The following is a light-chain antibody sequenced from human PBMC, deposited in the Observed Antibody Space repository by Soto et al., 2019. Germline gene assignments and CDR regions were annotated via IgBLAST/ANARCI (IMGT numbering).Light chain of an antibody. CDR1: QDIRSY. J-gene: IGKJ2*01. Sequence: DIQMPQSPSSLSASVGDRVTITCQASQDIRSYLNWHQQKPRKAPKFLIYDASNLERGVPSRFSGSGSGTDFTFTISILQPEDIGTYYCQQYDNLAFTFGQGTKVDIK. CDR2: DAS. V-gene: IGKV1-33*01. CDR3: QQYDNLAFT.